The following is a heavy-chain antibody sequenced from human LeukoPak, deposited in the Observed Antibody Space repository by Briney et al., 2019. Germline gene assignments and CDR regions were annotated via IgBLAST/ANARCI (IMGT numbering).Heavy chain of an antibody. CDR1: GGSISSGGYY. D-gene: IGHD1-1*01. CDR2: IYYSGST. CDR3: ASTHNPPLGWDWYFDL. Sequence: PSETLSLTCTVSGGSISSGGYYWSWIRQHPGKGLEWIGYIYYSGSTYYNPSLKSRVTISVDTSKNQFSLKLSSVTAADTAVYYCASTHNPPLGWDWYFDLWGRGTLVTVSS. J-gene: IGHJ2*01. V-gene: IGHV4-31*03.